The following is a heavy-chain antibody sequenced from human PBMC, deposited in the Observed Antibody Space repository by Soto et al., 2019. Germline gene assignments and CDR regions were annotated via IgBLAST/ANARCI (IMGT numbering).Heavy chain of an antibody. D-gene: IGHD5-18*01. CDR3: ASAEWIQLWPSEGMDV. Sequence: GGSLRLSCAASGFTFSSYWMSWVRQAPGKGLEWVANIKQDGSEKYYVDSVKGRFTISRDNAKNSLYLQMNSLRAEDTAVYYCASAEWIQLWPSEGMDVWGQGTTVTVSS. CDR2: IKQDGSEK. J-gene: IGHJ6*02. V-gene: IGHV3-7*03. CDR1: GFTFSSYW.